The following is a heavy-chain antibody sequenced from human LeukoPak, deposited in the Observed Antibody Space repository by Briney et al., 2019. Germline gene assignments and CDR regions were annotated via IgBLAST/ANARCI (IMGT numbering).Heavy chain of an antibody. Sequence: ASVTVSCKASGYSFTTHWIHWVRQAPGQGLEWMAIINPSDGRAIYAQSFQGRVTVTSDTSTKIVSLELNNLRPDDTAVYYCAREKRVYETSALLEVWGQGSLVTVSS. D-gene: IGHD3-22*01. J-gene: IGHJ4*02. CDR2: INPSDGRA. CDR3: AREKRVYETSALLEV. V-gene: IGHV1-46*01. CDR1: GYSFTTHW.